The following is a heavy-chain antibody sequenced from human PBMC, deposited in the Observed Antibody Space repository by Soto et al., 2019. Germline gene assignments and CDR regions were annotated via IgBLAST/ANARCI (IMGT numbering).Heavy chain of an antibody. Sequence: QVQLQESGPGLVKPSQTLSLTCTVSGGSISSGGYYWSWIRQHPGKGLEWIGYIYYSGSTYYNPSFRSRVTISVDTFKNQFSLKLSSVPSAGTAVYYCARWCERVWVRSSGMDVWGEGTTVTVSS. CDR3: ARWCERVWVRSSGMDV. D-gene: IGHD6-13*01. CDR1: GGSISSGGYY. CDR2: IYYSGST. J-gene: IGHJ6*04. V-gene: IGHV4-31*03.